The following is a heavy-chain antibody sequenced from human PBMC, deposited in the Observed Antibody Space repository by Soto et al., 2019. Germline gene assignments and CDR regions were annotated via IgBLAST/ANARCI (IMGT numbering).Heavy chain of an antibody. CDR2: DDHRGST. Sequence: QVHLQQRGAGLLKPSETLSLNCVVSGESFSGYYWSWIRQTPGMGLEWIGEDDHRGSTTYNPFLKNRASISIDSSKNLFSLELTSVTAADTALYFCARYEYGNSLYGVDVWGQGTRVTVSS. D-gene: IGHD1-7*01. CDR3: ARYEYGNSLYGVDV. CDR1: GESFSGYY. V-gene: IGHV4-34*02. J-gene: IGHJ6*02.